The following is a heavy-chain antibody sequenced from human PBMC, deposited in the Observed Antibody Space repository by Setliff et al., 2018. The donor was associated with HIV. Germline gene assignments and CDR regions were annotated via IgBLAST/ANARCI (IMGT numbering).Heavy chain of an antibody. CDR1: GGSISSGGYY. V-gene: IGHV4-61*08. CDR3: ARAPLGDIVVVPAHFDS. Sequence: PSETLSLTCTVSGGSISSGGYYWTWIRQHPGKGLEWIGYIHYSGRTNYNPSLKSRVTISLDTSKNQFSLKLRSVTAADTAVYYCARAPLGDIVVVPAHFDSWGQGTLVTVSS. J-gene: IGHJ4*01. CDR2: IHYSGRT. D-gene: IGHD2-2*01.